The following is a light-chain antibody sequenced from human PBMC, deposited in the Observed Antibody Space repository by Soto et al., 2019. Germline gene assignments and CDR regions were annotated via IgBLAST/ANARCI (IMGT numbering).Light chain of an antibody. CDR2: EVT. CDR3: AAWDDSLSGVV. V-gene: IGLV2-8*01. Sequence: QSALTQPPSASGSPGQSVTISCIGTASDIGRYNYVSWYQHHPGKAPKLIIYEVTKRPSGVPDRFSGSKSGNTASLTVSGLQADDEADYYCAAWDDSLSGVVFGGGTKLTVL. CDR1: ASDIGRYNY. J-gene: IGLJ2*01.